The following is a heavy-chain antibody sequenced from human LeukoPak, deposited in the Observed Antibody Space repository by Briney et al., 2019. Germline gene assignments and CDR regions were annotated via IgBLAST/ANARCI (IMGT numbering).Heavy chain of an antibody. CDR2: IYHSGNT. V-gene: IGHV4-38-2*02. Sequence: SETLSLTCTVSGYSISTSYYWGWIRQPPGKGLEWIGSIYHSGNTYYNPSLKCRVTISVDTSKNQFSLKLNSVTAADTAVYYCARAGYGDSDFDYWGQGTLVTVSS. CDR3: ARAGYGDSDFDY. CDR1: GYSISTSYY. J-gene: IGHJ4*02. D-gene: IGHD4-17*01.